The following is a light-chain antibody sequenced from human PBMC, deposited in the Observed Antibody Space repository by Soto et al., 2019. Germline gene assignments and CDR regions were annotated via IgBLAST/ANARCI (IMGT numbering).Light chain of an antibody. J-gene: IGLJ2*01. CDR3: ATWDASLNGPV. Sequence: QLVLTQPPSASGTPGQRVTISCSGSTSNIGRTTVNWYQQLPGTAPKLLIYIDNQRPSGVPERFSGSKSGTSASLAIAGLQSEDEAIYYCATWDASLNGPVFGGGTKLTVL. CDR1: TSNIGRTT. CDR2: IDN. V-gene: IGLV1-44*01.